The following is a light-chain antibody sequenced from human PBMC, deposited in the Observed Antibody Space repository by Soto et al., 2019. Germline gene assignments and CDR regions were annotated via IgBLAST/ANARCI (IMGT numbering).Light chain of an antibody. V-gene: IGLV1-44*01. Sequence: QSVLTQPPSASGTPGQSVTVSCSGGSSNIGKHPVNWYQQLPGAAPKLLIYRDDQRPSGVPDRFSASKSDASASLAISGLQSEDEAHYFCATWDDGLGAPLFAGGIKLTVL. J-gene: IGLJ2*01. CDR1: SSNIGKHP. CDR2: RDD. CDR3: ATWDDGLGAPL.